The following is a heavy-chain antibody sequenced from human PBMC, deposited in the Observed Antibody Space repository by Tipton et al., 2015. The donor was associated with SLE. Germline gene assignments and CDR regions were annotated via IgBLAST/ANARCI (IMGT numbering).Heavy chain of an antibody. CDR3: ARRVREDYFDY. D-gene: IGHD5-24*01. CDR2: IYHSGST. V-gene: IGHV4-30-2*01. CDR1: GGSISSGGYS. Sequence: TLSLTCAVSGGSISSGGYSWSWIRQPPGKGLEWIGYIYHSGSTYYNPSLKSRVTISVDRSKNQFSLKLSSVTAADTAVYYCARRVREDYFDYWGQGTLVTVSS. J-gene: IGHJ4*02.